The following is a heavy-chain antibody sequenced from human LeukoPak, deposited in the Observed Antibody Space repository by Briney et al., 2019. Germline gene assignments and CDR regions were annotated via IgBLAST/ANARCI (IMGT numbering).Heavy chain of an antibody. CDR3: AREGSITMVRGVIKIYYYMDV. CDR1: GFTVSSNY. D-gene: IGHD3-10*01. V-gene: IGHV3-53*05. J-gene: IGHJ6*03. CDR2: IYSGGST. Sequence: GGSLRLSCAASGFTVSSNYMSWVRQAPGKGLEWVSVIYSGGSTYYADSVKGRFTISRDNSKNTLYLQMNSLRAEDTAVYYCAREGSITMVRGVIKIYYYMDVWGKGTTVTISS.